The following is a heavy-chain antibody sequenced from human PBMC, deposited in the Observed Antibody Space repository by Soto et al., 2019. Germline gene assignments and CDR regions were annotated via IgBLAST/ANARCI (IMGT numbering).Heavy chain of an antibody. J-gene: IGHJ4*02. CDR3: ARVEYTYNYRGLDY. V-gene: IGHV4-34*01. CDR1: GGSFRGYC. D-gene: IGHD3-16*01. CDR2: RDHSGST. Sequence: SETLSLTCAVYGGSFRGYCWSWIRHPPGKGLEWIGERDHSGSTNYNPSLKTRVTISVHTSKNQFSLKLASVTPEDTAVYYCARVEYTYNYRGLDYWGQGTRGTVS.